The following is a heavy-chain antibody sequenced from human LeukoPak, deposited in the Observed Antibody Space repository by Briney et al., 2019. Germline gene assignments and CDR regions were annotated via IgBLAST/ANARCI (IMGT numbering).Heavy chain of an antibody. V-gene: IGHV4-38-2*02. Sequence: SETLSLTCTVSGYSISSGYFWAWIRPPPGKGLEYIGSIPHSGNTNYNPSLKSRLTMSIDTSKNQFPLNLNSDTHADTAAYYLARAGGSGTYRSNYYYYLEVWGEGTTVTVSS. D-gene: IGHD3-10*01. J-gene: IGHJ6*03. CDR2: IPHSGNT. CDR3: ARAGGSGTYRSNYYYYLEV. CDR1: GYSISSGYF.